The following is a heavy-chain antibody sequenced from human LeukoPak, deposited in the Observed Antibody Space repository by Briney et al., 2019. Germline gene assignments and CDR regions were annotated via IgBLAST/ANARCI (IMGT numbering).Heavy chain of an antibody. CDR3: ARDVPPHRCSSTSCLSDY. CDR2: INHSGST. V-gene: IGHV4-34*01. J-gene: IGHJ4*02. Sequence: SETLSLSCAVYGGSFSGYYWSRIRQPPGKGLEWIGEINHSGSTNYNPSLKSRVTISVDMSKNQFSLKLSSVTAADTAVYYCARDVPPHRCSSTSCLSDYWGQGTLVTVSS. CDR1: GGSFSGYY. D-gene: IGHD2-2*01.